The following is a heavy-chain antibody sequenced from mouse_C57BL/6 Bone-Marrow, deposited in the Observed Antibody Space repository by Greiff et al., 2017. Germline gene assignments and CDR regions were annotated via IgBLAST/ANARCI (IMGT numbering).Heavy chain of an antibody. CDR2: IDPETGGT. Sequence: VQLQQSGAELVRPGASVTLSCKASGYTFTDYEMHWVKQTPLHGLEWIGAIDPETGGTAYNQTFKGKAILTADKSSSTADMELRSLTSEDSAVYYSCGPYYCDYWGQGTTLTVSS. CDR3: CGPYYCDY. V-gene: IGHV1-15*01. CDR1: GYTFTDYE. J-gene: IGHJ2*01.